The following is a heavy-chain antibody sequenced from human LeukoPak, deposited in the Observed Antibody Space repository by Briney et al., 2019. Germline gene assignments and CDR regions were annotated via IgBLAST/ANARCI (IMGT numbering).Heavy chain of an antibody. D-gene: IGHD5-24*01. CDR2: INHSGSA. J-gene: IGHJ4*02. V-gene: IGHV4-34*01. CDR3: ARGGRWLQFH. CDR1: GGSFSGYY. Sequence: KPSETLSLTCAVYGGSFSGYYWSWIRQPPGKGLEWIGEINHSGSANYNPSLKSRVTISVDTFKNQFSLKLSSVTAADTAVYYCARGGRWLQFHWGQGTLVTVSS.